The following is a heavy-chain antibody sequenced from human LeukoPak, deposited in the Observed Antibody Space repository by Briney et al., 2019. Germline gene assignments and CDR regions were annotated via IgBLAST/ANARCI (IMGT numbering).Heavy chain of an antibody. Sequence: PSETLSLTCTVSGGSIRSSSFYWGWVRQPPGKGLEWIGSIYSSGSTYYNPSLKSRVTISVDTSKNQFSLKLSSVTAADTAVYYCARGGYYGSGNDFRFDPWGQGTLVTVSA. D-gene: IGHD3-10*01. CDR2: IYSSGST. V-gene: IGHV4-39*01. CDR3: ARGGYYGSGNDFRFDP. J-gene: IGHJ5*02. CDR1: GGSIRSSSFY.